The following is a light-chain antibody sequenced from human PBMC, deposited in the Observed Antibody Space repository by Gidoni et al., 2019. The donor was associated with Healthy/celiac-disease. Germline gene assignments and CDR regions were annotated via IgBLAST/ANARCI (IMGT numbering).Light chain of an antibody. V-gene: IGKV3-20*01. Sequence: EIVVKQSPGTLSLSPGERATLSCRASQSVSSSYLAWYQQKPGQAPRLLIYGASSRATGIPDRFSGSGSGTDFTLTISRLEPVDFAVYYCQQYGSPLTFGGGTKVEIK. CDR1: QSVSSSY. CDR2: GAS. J-gene: IGKJ4*01. CDR3: QQYGSPLT.